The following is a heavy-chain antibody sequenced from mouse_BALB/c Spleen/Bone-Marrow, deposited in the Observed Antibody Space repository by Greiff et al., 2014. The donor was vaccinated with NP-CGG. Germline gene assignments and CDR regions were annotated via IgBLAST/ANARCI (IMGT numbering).Heavy chain of an antibody. D-gene: IGHD2-2*01. J-gene: IGHJ4*01. CDR3: ARHGRGYPYAMDY. Sequence: VQLQESGPDLVAPSQSLSITCTVSGFSLNSYGVHWVRQPPGKGLEWLGVIWSDGSTTYNSALKSRLSISKDNSKSQPFLKMNSLQTDDTAMYYCARHGRGYPYAMDYWGQGTSVTVSS. CDR1: GFSLNSYG. CDR2: IWSDGST. V-gene: IGHV2-6-2*01.